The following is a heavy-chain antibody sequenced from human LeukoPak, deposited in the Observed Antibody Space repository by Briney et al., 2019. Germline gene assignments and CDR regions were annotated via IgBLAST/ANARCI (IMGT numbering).Heavy chain of an antibody. CDR1: GVTFRRYS. V-gene: IGHV3-21*01. D-gene: IGHD3-22*01. J-gene: IGHJ4*02. CDR2: IDPSSTYI. CDR3: ARRYYGSATYRLPYDY. Sequence: KPGGSLRLSCAASGVTFRRYSMNWVRQAPGEGRGWGSAIDPSSTYIYYADSVKGGFTISRDNAENSLYLQMSSLRAEDTAVYYCARRYYGSATYRLPYDYWGQGTLVTVSS.